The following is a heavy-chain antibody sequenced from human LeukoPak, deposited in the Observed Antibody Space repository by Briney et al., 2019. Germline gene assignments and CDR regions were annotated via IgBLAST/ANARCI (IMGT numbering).Heavy chain of an antibody. V-gene: IGHV1-2*06. CDR1: GYTFTGYY. CDR2: INPNSGGT. CDR3: AMGIVVVVAATDPRRAFDI. J-gene: IGHJ3*02. Sequence: ASVKVSCKASGYTFTGYYMHWVRQAPGQGLEWMGRINPNSGGTNYAQKFQGRVTMTRDTSISTAYMEQSRLRSDDTAVYYCAMGIVVVVAATDPRRAFDIWGQGTMVTVSS. D-gene: IGHD2-15*01.